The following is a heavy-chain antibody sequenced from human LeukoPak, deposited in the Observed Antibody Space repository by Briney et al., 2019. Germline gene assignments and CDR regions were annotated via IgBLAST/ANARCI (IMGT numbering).Heavy chain of an antibody. CDR1: GDSFTSYC. Sequence: GESLKISSKGSGDSFTSYCIGGARQAPRKGLGWRGISYSGESETTYSPSLQGQVTISADKSISTAYLQWSSLKDSDTAMYYSGRGGDGYNSRLIGFDPWGQGTLVTVSS. CDR3: GRGGDGYNSRLIGFDP. V-gene: IGHV5-51*01. CDR2: SYSGESET. D-gene: IGHD5-24*01. J-gene: IGHJ5*02.